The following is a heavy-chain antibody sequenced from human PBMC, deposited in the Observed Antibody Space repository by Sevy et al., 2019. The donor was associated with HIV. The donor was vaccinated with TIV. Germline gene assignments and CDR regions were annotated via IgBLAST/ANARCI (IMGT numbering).Heavy chain of an antibody. D-gene: IGHD3-22*01. V-gene: IGHV3-7*01. CDR1: GFTFSSYW. CDR2: IKQDGSEK. J-gene: IGHJ6*02. CDR3: AREKADYYDSSGYYNYYYYGMDV. Sequence: GGSLRLSCAASGFTFSSYWMSWVRQAPGKGLEWVANIKQDGSEKYYVDSVKGRFTISRDNAKNSLYLQMNSLRAEDTAVYYCAREKADYYDSSGYYNYYYYGMDVWGQGTMVTVSS.